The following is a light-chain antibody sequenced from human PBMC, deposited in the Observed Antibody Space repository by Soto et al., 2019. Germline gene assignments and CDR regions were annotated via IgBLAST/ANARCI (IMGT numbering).Light chain of an antibody. Sequence: DIQMTQSPSSLSASVGDRVTITCRASQSISSYFNWYQQKPGKAPKLLIYAASSLQSGVPSRFSGSGSGTDFTLTISSLQPEDFATYYCQQRYSTPYTFGQGTKLEIK. J-gene: IGKJ2*01. CDR3: QQRYSTPYT. CDR1: QSISSY. V-gene: IGKV1-39*01. CDR2: AAS.